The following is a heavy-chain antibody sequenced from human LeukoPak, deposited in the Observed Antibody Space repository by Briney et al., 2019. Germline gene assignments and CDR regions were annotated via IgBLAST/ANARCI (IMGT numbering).Heavy chain of an antibody. J-gene: IGHJ4*02. Sequence: SGGSLTLSCAASEFTVSSNYMNWVRQAPGKGLEWVSAISGSGGSTYYADSVKGRFTISRDNSKNTLYLQMNSLRAEDTAVYYCARDSGSMALNYWGQGTLVTVSS. CDR2: ISGSGGST. D-gene: IGHD1-1*01. CDR3: ARDSGSMALNY. V-gene: IGHV3-23*01. CDR1: EFTVSSNY.